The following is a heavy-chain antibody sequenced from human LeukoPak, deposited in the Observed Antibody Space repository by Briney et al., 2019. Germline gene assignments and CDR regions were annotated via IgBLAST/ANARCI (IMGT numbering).Heavy chain of an antibody. Sequence: SETLSLTCTVSGGSISIYYWSWIRQPAGKGLEGIGRIYTSGSTNYNPSLKSRVPISVDTSKSQFSLKLSSVTAADTAVYYCARGPTTVTRAFDYWGQGTLVTVSS. CDR2: IYTSGST. CDR1: GGSISIYY. J-gene: IGHJ4*02. CDR3: ARGPTTVTRAFDY. D-gene: IGHD4-17*01. V-gene: IGHV4-4*07.